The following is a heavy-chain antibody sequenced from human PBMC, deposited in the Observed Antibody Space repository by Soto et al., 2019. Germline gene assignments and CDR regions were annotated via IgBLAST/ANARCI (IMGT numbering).Heavy chain of an antibody. Sequence: ASVKVSCKASGYRFTSYGISWVRQAPGQGLEWMGWISAYNGNTNYAQKLQGRVTMTTDTSTSTAYMELRSLRSDDTAVYYCARAVCSGGSCYFDYWGQGTLVTVSS. CDR2: ISAYNGNT. V-gene: IGHV1-18*01. D-gene: IGHD2-15*01. CDR3: ARAVCSGGSCYFDY. CDR1: GYRFTSYG. J-gene: IGHJ4*02.